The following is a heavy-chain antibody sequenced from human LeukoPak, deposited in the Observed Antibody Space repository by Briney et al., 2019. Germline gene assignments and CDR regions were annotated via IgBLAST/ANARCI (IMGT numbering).Heavy chain of an antibody. CDR1: GGSISSYY. CDR3: ARDGPITIFGVVFDY. D-gene: IGHD3-3*01. V-gene: IGHV4-4*07. CDR2: IYTSGST. Sequence: SETLFLTCTVSGGSISSYYWSWIRQPAGKGLEWIGRIYTSGSTNYNPFLKSRVTMSVDTSKNQFSLKLSSVTAADTGVYYCARDGPITIFGVVFDYWGQGTLVTVSS. J-gene: IGHJ4*02.